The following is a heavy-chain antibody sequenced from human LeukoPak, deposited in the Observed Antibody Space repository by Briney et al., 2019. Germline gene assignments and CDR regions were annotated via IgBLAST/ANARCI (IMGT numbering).Heavy chain of an antibody. CDR1: GFTFSGSA. CDR2: IDKKDKGYATAT. J-gene: IGHJ5*02. Sequence: GGSLKLSCAASGFTFSGSAIHWVRQSSGKGLEWVGQIDKKDKGYATATAYAASVKGRFTISRDDSINTAYLQMKSLKTEDTALYYCTRDSGTCNWFDPWGQGTLVTVSS. D-gene: IGHD1-26*01. CDR3: TRDSGTCNWFDP. V-gene: IGHV3-73*01.